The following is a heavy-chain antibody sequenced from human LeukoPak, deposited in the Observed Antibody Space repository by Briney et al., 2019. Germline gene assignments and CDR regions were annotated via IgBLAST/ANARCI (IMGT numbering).Heavy chain of an antibody. CDR2: ISGSGDNT. J-gene: IGHJ1*01. V-gene: IGHV3-23*01. CDR3: AKWQQLVYFQH. Sequence: GGSLRLSCAASGFTFSGFAMSWVRRTPGKGLEWVSGISGSGDNTLYADSVKGRFTISRDNSKNTLYLQMNSLRAEDTAVYYCAKWQQLVYFQHWGQGTLVTVSS. CDR1: GFTFSGFA. D-gene: IGHD6-13*01.